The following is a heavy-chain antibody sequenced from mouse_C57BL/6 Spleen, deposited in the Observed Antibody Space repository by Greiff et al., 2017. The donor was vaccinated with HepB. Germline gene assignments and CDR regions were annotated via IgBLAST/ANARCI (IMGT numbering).Heavy chain of an antibody. J-gene: IGHJ2*01. Sequence: QVQLQQSGAELVRPGSSVKLSCKASGYTFTSYWMHWVKQRPIQGLEWIGNIDPSDSETHYNQKFKDKATLTVDKSSSTAYMQLSSLTSEDSAVYYCARSLGGNLDYWGQGTTLTVSS. V-gene: IGHV1-52*01. D-gene: IGHD2-1*01. CDR2: IDPSDSET. CDR3: ARSLGGNLDY. CDR1: GYTFTSYW.